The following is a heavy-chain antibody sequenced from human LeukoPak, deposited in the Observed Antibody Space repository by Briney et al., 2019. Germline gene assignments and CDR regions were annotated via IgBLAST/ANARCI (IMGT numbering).Heavy chain of an antibody. J-gene: IGHJ4*02. CDR3: ASYYDILTGFDY. V-gene: IGHV4-39*01. Sequence: PSETLSLTCTVSGGSISSSSYYWGWIRQPPGKGLEWIGSIYYSGSTYYNPSLKSRVTISVDTSKNQFSLKLSSVPAADTAVYYCASYYDILTGFDYWGQGTLVTVSS. CDR1: GGSISSSSYY. CDR2: IYYSGST. D-gene: IGHD3-9*01.